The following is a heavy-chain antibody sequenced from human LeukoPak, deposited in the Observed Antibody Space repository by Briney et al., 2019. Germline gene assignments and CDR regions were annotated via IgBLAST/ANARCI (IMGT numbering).Heavy chain of an antibody. D-gene: IGHD2-21*01. V-gene: IGHV1-2*02. CDR2: MNPNSDGT. Sequence: ASVKVSCKTSGYSFTDYMHWVRQAPGQGVEWMGWMNPNSDGTSCAQKLQGRVTMTMDKPITRVYIEVSWLTSDDTAIYYCSRADRRHGGRGLIGRWGRGTLATVSS. J-gene: IGHJ4*02. CDR3: SRADRRHGGRGLIGR. CDR1: GYSFTDY.